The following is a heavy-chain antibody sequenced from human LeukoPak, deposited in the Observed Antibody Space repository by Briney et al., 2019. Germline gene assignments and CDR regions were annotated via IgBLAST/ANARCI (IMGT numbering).Heavy chain of an antibody. CDR2: IYPGDSDT. V-gene: IGHV5-51*01. Sequence: GESLKISCKGSGYSFTSYWIGWVRQMPGKGLEWMGIIYPGDSDTRYSPSFQGQVTISADKSISTAYLQWSSLKASDTAMYYCAREGGYCTNGVCSETYFDYWGQGTLVTVSS. CDR1: GYSFTSYW. D-gene: IGHD2-8*01. J-gene: IGHJ4*02. CDR3: AREGGYCTNGVCSETYFDY.